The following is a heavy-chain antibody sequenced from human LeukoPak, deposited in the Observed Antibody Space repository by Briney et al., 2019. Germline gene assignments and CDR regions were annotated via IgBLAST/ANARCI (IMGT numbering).Heavy chain of an antibody. CDR3: ARDRRGEKDFDV. CDR1: GFTFSSYA. CDR2: IYADGYT. V-gene: IGHV3-53*04. Sequence: GGSLRLSCAASGFTFSSYAMSWVRQAPGKGLEWVSAIYADGYTRDAASVKGRFSISRHNSKNTVYLQMDNLRPEDTAVYYCARDRRGEKDFDVWGPGTMVTVSS. J-gene: IGHJ3*01.